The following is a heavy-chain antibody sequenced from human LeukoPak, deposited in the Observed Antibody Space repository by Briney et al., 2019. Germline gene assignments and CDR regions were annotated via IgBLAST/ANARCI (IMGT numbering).Heavy chain of an antibody. CDR1: GYTFTGYY. Sequence: ASVKVSCKASGYTFTGYYMHWVRQAPGQGLEWMGWINPNSGGTNYAQEFQGRVTMTRDTSISTAYMELSRLRSDDTAVYYCATTYYYGSGSYGDAFDIWGQGTMVTVSS. J-gene: IGHJ3*02. CDR3: ATTYYYGSGSYGDAFDI. V-gene: IGHV1-2*02. CDR2: INPNSGGT. D-gene: IGHD3-10*01.